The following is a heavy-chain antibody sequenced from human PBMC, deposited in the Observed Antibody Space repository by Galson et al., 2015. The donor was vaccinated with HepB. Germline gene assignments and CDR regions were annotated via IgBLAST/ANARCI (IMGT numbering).Heavy chain of an antibody. D-gene: IGHD2-21*02. CDR3: ARVAVTTYSNYYAMDV. Sequence: SLRLSCAASGFTFTSCSMNWVRQAPGKGLEWVSYISSSSSTIHYADSVKGRFTISRDNAKNSLYLQMNSLRAEDTAVYYCARVAVTTYSNYYAMDVWGLGATVTVSS. CDR1: GFTFTSCS. V-gene: IGHV3-48*01. CDR2: ISSSSSTI. J-gene: IGHJ6*02.